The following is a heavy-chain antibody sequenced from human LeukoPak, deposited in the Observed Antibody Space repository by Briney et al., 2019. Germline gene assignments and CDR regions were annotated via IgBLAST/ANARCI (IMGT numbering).Heavy chain of an antibody. CDR2: FDPEDGET. J-gene: IGHJ4*02. CDR3: ATDFTGGDTAMVFDY. D-gene: IGHD5-18*01. V-gene: IGHV1-24*01. Sequence: ASEKVSCKVSGYTLTELSMHWVRQAPGKGLEWMGGFDPEDGETIYAQKFQGRVTMTEDTSTDTAYMELSSLRSEDTAVYYCATDFTGGDTAMVFDYWGQGTLVTVSS. CDR1: GYTLTELS.